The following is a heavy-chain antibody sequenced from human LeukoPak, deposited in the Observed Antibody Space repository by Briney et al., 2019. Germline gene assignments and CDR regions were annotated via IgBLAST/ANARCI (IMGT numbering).Heavy chain of an antibody. J-gene: IGHJ4*02. V-gene: IGHV3-23*01. D-gene: IGHD1-14*01. Sequence: GGSLRLSCAASGFTFSSYAMSWVRQAPGKGLQWVSAIDGSGGSTYYADSVKGRFTISRDNSKSTLYLQVDSLRAEDTAVYYCASNTGDWGQGTLVTVSS. CDR2: IDGSGGST. CDR1: GFTFSSYA. CDR3: ASNTGD.